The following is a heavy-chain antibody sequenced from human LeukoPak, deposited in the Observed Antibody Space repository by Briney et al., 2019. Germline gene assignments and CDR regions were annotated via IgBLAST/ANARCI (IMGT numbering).Heavy chain of an antibody. D-gene: IGHD3-16*01. CDR3: ARGGRDHAFDI. CDR2: VESVGTRT. Sequence: GGSLRLSCAASGFTFSSYAMSWVRQAPGKGLEWVSRVESVGTRTIYADSARGRFTISRDNAKNPLYLQINSLRAEDTAVYYCARGGRDHAFDIWGQGTMVTVSS. V-gene: IGHV3-74*01. CDR1: GFTFSSYA. J-gene: IGHJ3*02.